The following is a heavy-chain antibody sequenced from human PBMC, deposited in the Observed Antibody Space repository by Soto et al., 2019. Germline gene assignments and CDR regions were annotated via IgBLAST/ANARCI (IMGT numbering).Heavy chain of an antibody. CDR3: ARTPDYDFWSGYPTYYFDY. J-gene: IGHJ4*02. CDR2: INHSGST. V-gene: IGHV4-34*01. D-gene: IGHD3-3*01. CDR1: GGSFSGYY. Sequence: SETLSLTCAVYGGSFSGYYWSWIRQPPGKGLEWIGEINHSGSTNYNPSLKSRVTISVDTSKNQFSLKLSSVTAADTAVYYCARTPDYDFWSGYPTYYFDYWGQGTLVTVS.